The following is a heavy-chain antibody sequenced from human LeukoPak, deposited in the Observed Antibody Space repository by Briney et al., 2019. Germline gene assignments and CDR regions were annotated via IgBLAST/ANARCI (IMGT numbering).Heavy chain of an antibody. CDR3: ARVWFGELDWFDP. CDR1: DYTFTNYG. V-gene: IGHV1-18*01. D-gene: IGHD3-10*01. J-gene: IGHJ5*02. CDR2: ISAYNGKT. Sequence: ASVKVSCKASDYTFTNYGISWVRQAPGQGLEWMGWISAYNGKTDYAQKLQGRVTMTTDTSTSTAYMELRSLRSDDTAVYYCARVWFGELDWFDPWGQGTQVTVSS.